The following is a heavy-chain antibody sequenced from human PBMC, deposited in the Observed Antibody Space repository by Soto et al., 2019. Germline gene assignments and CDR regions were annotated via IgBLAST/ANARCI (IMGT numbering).Heavy chain of an antibody. CDR1: GGSISSSSYY. CDR2: IYYSGST. J-gene: IGHJ4*02. CDR3: ARIFYSGGSYSNYVFRRTTVFDY. V-gene: IGHV4-39*01. Sequence: PSETLSLTCTVSGGSISSSSYYWGWIRQPPGKGLEWIGSIYYSGSTYYNPSLKSRVTISVDTSKNQFSLKLSSVTAADTAVYYCARIFYSGGSYSNYVFRRTTVFDYWGQGTLVTVSS. D-gene: IGHD4-4*01.